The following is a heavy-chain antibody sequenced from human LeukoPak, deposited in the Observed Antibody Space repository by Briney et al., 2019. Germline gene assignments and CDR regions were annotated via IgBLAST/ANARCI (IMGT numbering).Heavy chain of an antibody. J-gene: IGHJ3*02. CDR1: GFTFSSYW. D-gene: IGHD5-12*01. CDR2: INSDGSST. V-gene: IGHV3-74*01. CDR3: AREWLRSPDAFDI. Sequence: GGSLRLSSAASGFTFSSYWMHWVRQAPGKGLVWVSRINSDGSSTSYADSVKGRFTISRDNAKNTLYLQMNSLRAEDTAVYYCAREWLRSPDAFDIWGQGTMVTVSS.